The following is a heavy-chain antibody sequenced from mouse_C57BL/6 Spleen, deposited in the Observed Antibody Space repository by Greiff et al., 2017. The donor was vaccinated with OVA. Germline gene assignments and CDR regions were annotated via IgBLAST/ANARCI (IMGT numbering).Heavy chain of an antibody. Sequence: EVQLQQSGPGLVKPSQSLSLTCSVTGYSITSGYYWNWIRQFPGNKLEWMGYISYDGSNNYNPSLKNRISNTRDTSKNQFFLKLNSVTTEDTATYYCARAYDYYFDYWGQGTTLTVSS. D-gene: IGHD2-4*01. V-gene: IGHV3-6*01. CDR3: ARAYDYYFDY. CDR2: ISYDGSN. J-gene: IGHJ2*01. CDR1: GYSITSGYY.